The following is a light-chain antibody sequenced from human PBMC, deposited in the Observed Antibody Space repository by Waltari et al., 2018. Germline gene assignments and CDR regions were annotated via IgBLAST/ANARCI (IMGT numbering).Light chain of an antibody. Sequence: EIVLTQSPATLSLSQGVRATLACRASQSVSSYLAWYQQNTGQAPRLLIYDASTRATGIPARFSGSGSGTDFTLTISSLEPEDYAVYYCQQRSNWPPWTFGQGTKVEIK. V-gene: IGKV3-11*01. CDR1: QSVSSY. CDR3: QQRSNWPPWT. CDR2: DAS. J-gene: IGKJ1*01.